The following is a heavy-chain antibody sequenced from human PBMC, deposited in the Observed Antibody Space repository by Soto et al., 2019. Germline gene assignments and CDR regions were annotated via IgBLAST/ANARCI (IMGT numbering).Heavy chain of an antibody. CDR2: IYYSGST. CDR1: GGSISSYY. V-gene: IGHV4-59*01. J-gene: IGHJ6*02. D-gene: IGHD3-22*01. Sequence: SETLSLTCTVSGGSISSYYWSWIRQPPGKGLEWIGYIYYSGSTNYNPSLKSRVTISVDTSKNQFSLKLSSVTAADTAVYYCAKGVDTMITPLGKNYYYYGMDVWGQGTTVTVSS. CDR3: AKGVDTMITPLGKNYYYYGMDV.